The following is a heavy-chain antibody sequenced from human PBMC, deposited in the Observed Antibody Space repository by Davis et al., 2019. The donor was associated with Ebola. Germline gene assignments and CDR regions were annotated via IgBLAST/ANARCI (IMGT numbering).Heavy chain of an antibody. Sequence: SVKVSCKASGGTFSSYTISWVRQAPGQGLEWMGRIIPILGIANYAQKFQGRVTITADKSTSTAYMELSSLRSEDTAVYYCARGVLGRGGSFGWFDPWGQGTLVTVSS. D-gene: IGHD3-10*01. CDR1: GGTFSSYT. J-gene: IGHJ5*02. CDR3: ARGVLGRGGSFGWFDP. CDR2: IIPILGIA. V-gene: IGHV1-69*02.